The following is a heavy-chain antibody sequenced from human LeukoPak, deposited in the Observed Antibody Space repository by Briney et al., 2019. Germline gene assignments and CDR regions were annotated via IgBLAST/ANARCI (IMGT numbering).Heavy chain of an antibody. J-gene: IGHJ4*02. V-gene: IGHV3-30*02. CDR1: GFTFSSCG. Sequence: GGSLRLSCAASGFTFSSCGMHWVRQAPGKGLEWVAFIRYHGSDKYYADSVKGRFTISRDNSENMVYLQMNSLRAEDTAVYYCARGPYDSSGYRFDYWGQGTLVTVSS. D-gene: IGHD3-22*01. CDR2: IRYHGSDK. CDR3: ARGPYDSSGYRFDY.